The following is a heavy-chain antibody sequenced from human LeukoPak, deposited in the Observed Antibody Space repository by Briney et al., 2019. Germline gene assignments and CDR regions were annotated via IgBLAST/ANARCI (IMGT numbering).Heavy chain of an antibody. J-gene: IGHJ4*02. V-gene: IGHV3-48*03. CDR1: GYTFSGYE. CDR2: ISRSGTII. CDR3: ARERDDYYFDY. Sequence: GGSLRLSCAASGYTFSGYEMNWVRQAPGKGLEWVSYISRSGTIISYADSVKGRFTISRDNAKNSLYLQMNSLRAEDTAVYYCARERDDYYFDYWGQGTLVTVSS. D-gene: IGHD3-3*01.